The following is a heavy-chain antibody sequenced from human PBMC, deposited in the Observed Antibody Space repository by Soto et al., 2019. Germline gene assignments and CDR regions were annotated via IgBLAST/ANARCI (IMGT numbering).Heavy chain of an antibody. J-gene: IGHJ6*02. CDR3: AREGLGIYYYSGVDV. Sequence: QVQLVQSGAEVKKPGASVKVSCKASGYTFTKFGISWVRQAPGQGLEWMGWVSGYNGETSYAQSLQGRVTMTTDTSTTTAYMELRSLRSDDTAVFYCAREGLGIYYYSGVDVWGQGTTVTVSS. CDR2: VSGYNGET. V-gene: IGHV1-18*01. D-gene: IGHD6-19*01. CDR1: GYTFTKFG.